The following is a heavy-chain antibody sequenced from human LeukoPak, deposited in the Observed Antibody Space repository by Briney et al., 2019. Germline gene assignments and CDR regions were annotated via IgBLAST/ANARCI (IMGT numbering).Heavy chain of an antibody. J-gene: IGHJ5*02. D-gene: IGHD2-2*01. Sequence: GGSLRLSCAASGFTFSSYAMHWVRQAPGKGLKWVAVISYDGSNKYYADSVKGRFTISRDNSKNTLYLQMNSLRAEDTAVYYCVRGNCSSASCYRFDPWGQGTLVTVSS. V-gene: IGHV3-30*04. CDR1: GFTFSSYA. CDR2: ISYDGSNK. CDR3: VRGNCSSASCYRFDP.